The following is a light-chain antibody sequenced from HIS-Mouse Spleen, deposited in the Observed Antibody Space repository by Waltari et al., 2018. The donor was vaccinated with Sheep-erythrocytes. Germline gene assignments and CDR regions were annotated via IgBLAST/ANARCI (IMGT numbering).Light chain of an antibody. CDR3: CSYAGSSTFHVV. Sequence: QSALTQPASVSGSPGQSITISCTGTSSDVWSYNLVSWYHQHPGKAPKHMIYEGSKQPSGVSNRFSRSKSGNTASLTISGLQAEDEADYYCCSYAGSSTFHVVFGGGTKLTVL. CDR1: SSDVWSYNL. J-gene: IGLJ2*01. CDR2: EGS. V-gene: IGLV2-23*03.